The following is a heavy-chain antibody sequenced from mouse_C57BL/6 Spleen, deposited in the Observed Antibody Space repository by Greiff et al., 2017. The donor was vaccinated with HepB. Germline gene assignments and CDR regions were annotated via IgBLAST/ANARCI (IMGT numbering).Heavy chain of an antibody. Sequence: QVHVKQPGAELVKPGASVKLSCKASGYTFTSYWMHWVKQRPGQGLEWIGMIHPNSGSTNYNEKFKSKATLTVDKSSSTAYMQLSSLTSEDSAVYYCARYDYYGSSFFDYWGQGTTLTVSS. CDR2: IHPNSGST. CDR3: ARYDYYGSSFFDY. V-gene: IGHV1-64*01. J-gene: IGHJ2*01. CDR1: GYTFTSYW. D-gene: IGHD1-1*01.